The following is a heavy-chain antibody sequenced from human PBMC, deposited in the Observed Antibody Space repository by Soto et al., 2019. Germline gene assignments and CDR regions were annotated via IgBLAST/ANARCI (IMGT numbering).Heavy chain of an antibody. CDR3: AREGATAAKMFDY. V-gene: IGHV1-46*01. D-gene: IGHD3-16*01. Sequence: ASVKVSCKASGYTFINYYMHWVRQAPGQGLEWMGGINPNGDTTYYAQKFLGRLTVTRDTSTSTVYMELSSLRSDDAAVYYCAREGATAAKMFDYWGQGTLVTVSS. J-gene: IGHJ4*02. CDR2: INPNGDTT. CDR1: GYTFINYY.